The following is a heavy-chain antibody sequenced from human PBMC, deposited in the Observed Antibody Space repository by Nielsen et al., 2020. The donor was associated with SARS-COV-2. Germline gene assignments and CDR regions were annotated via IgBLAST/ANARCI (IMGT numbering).Heavy chain of an antibody. D-gene: IGHD3-10*01. CDR2: ISGSGGST. V-gene: IGHV3-23*01. Sequence: GGSLRLSCAASGFTFSSYAMSWVRQAPGKGLEWVSAISGSGGSTYYADSVKGRFTISRDNSKNTLYLQMNSLRAEDTAVYYCAKGGESRPRGFYYYYGMDVWGQGTTVTVSS. J-gene: IGHJ6*02. CDR3: AKGGESRPRGFYYYYGMDV. CDR1: GFTFSSYA.